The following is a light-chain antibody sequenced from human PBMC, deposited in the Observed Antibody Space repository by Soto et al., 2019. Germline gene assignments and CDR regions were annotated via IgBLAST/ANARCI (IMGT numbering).Light chain of an antibody. CDR3: AAWDDSLNGAYV. CDR2: SNN. CDR1: SSNIGSNT. J-gene: IGLJ1*01. Sequence: QSLLTQPPSASGTPWQRVTISCSGSSSNIGSNTVNWYQQLPGTAPKLLIYSNNQRPSGVPDRFSGSKSGTSASLAISGLQSEDEADYYCAAWDDSLNGAYVFGTGTKVPV. V-gene: IGLV1-44*01.